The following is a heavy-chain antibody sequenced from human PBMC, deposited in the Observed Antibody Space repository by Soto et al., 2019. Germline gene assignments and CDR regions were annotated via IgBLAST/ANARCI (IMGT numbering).Heavy chain of an antibody. V-gene: IGHV3-13*01. CDR2: IGTAGDT. Sequence: EVQLVESGGGLVQPGGSLRLSCAASGFTFSSYDMHWVRQATGKGLEWVSAIGTAGDTYYPGSVTGRFTISRENAKNSLYLQMNSLRAGDTAVYYCARAVDYSGMDVWGKGTTVTVSS. CDR3: ARAVDYSGMDV. J-gene: IGHJ6*04. CDR1: GFTFSSYD.